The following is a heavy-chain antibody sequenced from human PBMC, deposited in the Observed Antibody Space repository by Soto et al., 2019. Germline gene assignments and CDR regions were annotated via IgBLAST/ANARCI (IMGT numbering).Heavy chain of an antibody. CDR2: IKTNTEGGTT. V-gene: IGHV3-15*07. J-gene: IGHJ6*02. Sequence: EVQLVESGGGFIYPGGSLRLSCAASGLTISNAWMNWVRQAPGKGLEWVGRIKTNTEGGTTDYAAAVKGKFTVARDDSKNTLYLQMHSLKTEDTAVYYCTTGSVEGVWGQGNTVTVSS. D-gene: IGHD2-15*01. CDR1: GLTISNAW. CDR3: TTGSVEGV.